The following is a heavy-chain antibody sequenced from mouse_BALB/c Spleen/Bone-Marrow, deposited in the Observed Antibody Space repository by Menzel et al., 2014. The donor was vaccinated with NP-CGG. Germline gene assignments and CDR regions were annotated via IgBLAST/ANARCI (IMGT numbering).Heavy chain of an antibody. V-gene: IGHV1-18*01. CDR3: ARYYRYDLDY. Sequence: EVQLQQSGPELVKPGASMNISCKASGYSFTGYTMSWVRQSHGKNLEWIGLINPDNGDTSCNQKFKGKATLTIDKSSSTAYMELLSLTSEDSAVYYCARYYRYDLDYWGQGTTLTVSS. D-gene: IGHD2-14*01. CDR2: INPDNGDT. J-gene: IGHJ2*01. CDR1: GYSFTGYT.